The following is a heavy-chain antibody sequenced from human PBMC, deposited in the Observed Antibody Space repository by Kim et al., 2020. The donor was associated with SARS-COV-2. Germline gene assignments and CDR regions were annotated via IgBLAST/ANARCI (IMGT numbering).Heavy chain of an antibody. CDR1: GGSISSGGYY. CDR3: ARDMVRGAMALSYYGMDV. CDR2: IYYSGST. D-gene: IGHD3-10*01. Sequence: SETLSLTCTVSGGSISSGGYYWSWIRQHPGKGLEWIGYIYYSGSTYYNPSLKSRVTISVDTSKNQFSLKLSSVTAADTAVYYCARDMVRGAMALSYYGMDVWGQGTTVTVSS. V-gene: IGHV4-31*03. J-gene: IGHJ6*02.